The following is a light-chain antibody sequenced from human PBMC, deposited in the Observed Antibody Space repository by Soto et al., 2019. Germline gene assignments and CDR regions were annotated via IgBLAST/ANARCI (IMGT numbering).Light chain of an antibody. J-gene: IGKJ5*01. Sequence: EIVLTQPPGTLSLSPGERATLSCRASQSVSRSYLTWYQQKPGQAPRLLIYGASSRATGIPDRFSGSGSGTDFTLTISRLEPEDFAVYYCQQYGSSPPITFGQGTRLEIK. CDR3: QQYGSSPPIT. CDR2: GAS. CDR1: QSVSRSY. V-gene: IGKV3-20*01.